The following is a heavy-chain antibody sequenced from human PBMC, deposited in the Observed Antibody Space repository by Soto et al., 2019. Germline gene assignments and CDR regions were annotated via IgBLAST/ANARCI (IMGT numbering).Heavy chain of an antibody. CDR3: AGGAEDDYFEY. CDR2: IYSTGST. J-gene: IGHJ4*02. Sequence: SETLSLTCTFSIVSFRTYYWSCIRQPAGKGLEWIGRIYSTGSTLYNPSLKSRITMSVDTSKNQFSLRLSSVTAADTAVYYCAGGAEDDYFEYWGQGTVVTVSS. CDR1: IVSFRTYY. V-gene: IGHV4-4*07.